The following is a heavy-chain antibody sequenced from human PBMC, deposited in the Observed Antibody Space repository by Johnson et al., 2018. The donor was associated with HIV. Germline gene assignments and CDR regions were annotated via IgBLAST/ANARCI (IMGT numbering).Heavy chain of an antibody. CDR2: VNWNGGST. D-gene: IGHD6-19*01. CDR1: GFSFDDYG. CDR3: ARDLSYYDTSQEQWLGAFDI. J-gene: IGHJ3*02. V-gene: IGHV3-20*04. Sequence: VQLVESGGSVVRPGGSLRLSCEASGFSFDDYGMSWVRQAPGMGLEWVSGVNWNGGSTGYADSVKGRFTISRDNAKNSLCLQISSQRAEDTALYYCARDLSYYDTSQEQWLGAFDIWGQGTMVTVSS.